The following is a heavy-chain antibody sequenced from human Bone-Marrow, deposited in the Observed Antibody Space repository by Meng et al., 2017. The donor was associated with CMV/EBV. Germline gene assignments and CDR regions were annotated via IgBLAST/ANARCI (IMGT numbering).Heavy chain of an antibody. CDR3: AKGSTDTYYDILTGYYFRTDAFDI. CDR1: GFTFSSYG. D-gene: IGHD3-9*01. V-gene: IGHV3-33*06. Sequence: GGSLRLSCAASGFTFSSYGMHWVRQAPGKGLEWVAVIWYDGSNKYYADSVKGRFTISRDNSKNTLYLQMNSLRAEDTAVYYCAKGSTDTYYDILTGYYFRTDAFDIWGQGTMVTVSS. J-gene: IGHJ3*02. CDR2: IWYDGSNK.